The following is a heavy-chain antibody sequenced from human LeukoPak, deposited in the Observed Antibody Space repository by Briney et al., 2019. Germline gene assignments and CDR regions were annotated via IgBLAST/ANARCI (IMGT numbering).Heavy chain of an antibody. J-gene: IGHJ4*02. CDR2: IYYSGST. Sequence: SETLSLTCIVSGGSISSYYWSWIRQPPGKGLEWIGYIYYSGSTNYNPSLNSRVTISVDTSKNQFSLKLSSVTAADTAVYYCARYSGSYALFDYWGQGTLVTVSS. V-gene: IGHV4-59*01. CDR1: GGSISSYY. D-gene: IGHD1-26*01. CDR3: ARYSGSYALFDY.